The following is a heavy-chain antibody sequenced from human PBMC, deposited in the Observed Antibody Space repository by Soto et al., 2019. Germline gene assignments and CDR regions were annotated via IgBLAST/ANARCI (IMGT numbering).Heavy chain of an antibody. J-gene: IGHJ5*02. V-gene: IGHV4-31*03. CDR3: ARDKYYDSSGYYYVGFDP. D-gene: IGHD3-22*01. CDR2: IYYSGST. Sequence: SETLSLTCTVSGGSISSGGYYWSWIRQHPGKGLEWIGYIYYSGSTYYNPSLKSRVTISVDTSKNQFSLKLSSVTAADTAVYYCARDKYYDSSGYYYVGFDPWGQGTLVTVPS. CDR1: GGSISSGGYY.